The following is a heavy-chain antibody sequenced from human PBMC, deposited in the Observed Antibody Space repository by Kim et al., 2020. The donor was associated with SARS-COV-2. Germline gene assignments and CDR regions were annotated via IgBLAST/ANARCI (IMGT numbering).Heavy chain of an antibody. D-gene: IGHD1-7*01. Sequence: SETLSLTCAVYGGSFSGYYWSWIRQPPGKGLEWIGEINHSGSTNYNPSLKSRVTISVDTSKNQFSLKLSSVTAADTAVYYCARGGPAGGTAIDYWGQGTLVTVSS. CDR3: ARGGPAGGTAIDY. V-gene: IGHV4-34*01. J-gene: IGHJ4*02. CDR2: INHSGST. CDR1: GGSFSGYY.